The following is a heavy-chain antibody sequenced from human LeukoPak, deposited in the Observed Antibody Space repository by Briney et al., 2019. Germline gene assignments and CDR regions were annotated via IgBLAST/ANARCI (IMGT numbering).Heavy chain of an antibody. CDR2: IYYSGST. CDR1: GGSISGYY. Sequence: PSETLFLTCSVSGGSISGYYWSWIRQPPGKGLEWIGYIYYSGSTNYNPSPKSRVTISVDTSKNQFSLKLSSVTAADTAVYYCARDRGYDILTAYYKYWFDPWGQGTLVTVSS. D-gene: IGHD3-9*01. J-gene: IGHJ5*02. CDR3: ARDRGYDILTAYYKYWFDP. V-gene: IGHV4-59*01.